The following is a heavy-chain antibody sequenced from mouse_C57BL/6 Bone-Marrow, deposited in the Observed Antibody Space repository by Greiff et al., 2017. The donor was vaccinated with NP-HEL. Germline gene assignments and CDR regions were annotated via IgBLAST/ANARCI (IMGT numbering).Heavy chain of an antibody. CDR2: IYPRDGST. V-gene: IGHV1-78*01. D-gene: IGHD2-4*01. CDR1: GYTFTDHT. CDR3: ARENYDYGRGDWYFDV. J-gene: IGHJ1*03. Sequence: QVQLQHSDAELVKPGASVKISCKVSGYTFTDHTIHWMKQRPEQGLEWIGYIYPRDGSTKYNEKFKGKATLTADKSSSTAYMQLNSLTSEDSAVYFCARENYDYGRGDWYFDVWGTGTTVTVSS.